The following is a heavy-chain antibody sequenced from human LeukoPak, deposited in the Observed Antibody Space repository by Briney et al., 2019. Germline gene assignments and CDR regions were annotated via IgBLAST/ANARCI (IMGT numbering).Heavy chain of an antibody. CDR3: ARVRSGGWYDPVDY. CDR1: GFTFSNYD. D-gene: IGHD6-19*01. V-gene: IGHV3-20*04. J-gene: IGHJ4*02. CDR2: IYWHGGST. Sequence: GGSLRLSCAASGFTFSNYDMTWVRQAPGKGLEWVAGIYWHGGSTGYADSVRGRFTISRDNAKNSLFLQMNNLRAEDTAFYYCARVRSGGWYDPVDYWGQGTLVTVSS.